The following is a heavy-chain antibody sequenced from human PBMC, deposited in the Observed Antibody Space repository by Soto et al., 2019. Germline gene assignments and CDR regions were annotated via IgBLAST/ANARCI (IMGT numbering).Heavy chain of an antibody. J-gene: IGHJ6*02. CDR2: IRPTFATP. CDR1: GGTFSTSA. CDR3: ARAKDRQQLGGNYDYIVDV. Sequence: QVQLMQSGAEVKKPGSSVKVSCKASGGTFSTSAISWVRQAPGEGLEWVGGIRPTFATPDYAKKFQGRGTISAHESTATAYLELTTPTTDASAVYYCARAKDRQQLGGNYDYIVDVWGQGTAITVSS. V-gene: IGHV1-69*12. D-gene: IGHD3-3*02.